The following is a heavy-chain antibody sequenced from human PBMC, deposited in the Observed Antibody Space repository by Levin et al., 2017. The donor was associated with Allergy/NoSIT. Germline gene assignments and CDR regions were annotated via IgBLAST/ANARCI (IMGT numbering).Heavy chain of an antibody. CDR3: AKDKLEWLANAFDI. Sequence: GGSLRLSCAASGFTFDDYAMHWVRQAPGKGLEWVSGISWNSGSIGYADSVKGRFTISRDNAKNSLYLQMNSLRAEDTALYYCAKDKLEWLANAFDIWGQGTMVTVSS. CDR1: GFTFDDYA. CDR2: ISWNSGSI. D-gene: IGHD3-3*01. J-gene: IGHJ3*02. V-gene: IGHV3-9*01.